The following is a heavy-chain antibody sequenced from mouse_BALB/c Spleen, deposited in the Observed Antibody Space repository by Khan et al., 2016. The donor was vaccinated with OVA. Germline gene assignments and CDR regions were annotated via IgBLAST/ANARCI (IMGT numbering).Heavy chain of an antibody. V-gene: IGHV2-6-4*01. CDR2: IWGGGGT. D-gene: IGHD2-14*01. Sequence: QVQLQQSGPGLVAPSQSLSITCSASGFSLSRYNIHWVRQPPGKGLEWLGMIWGGGGTDYNSTLKSRLSISKDNSESQVFLKMNSLQTDDTAMYYCARAYYRYDGYYAMDYWGQGTSVTVSS. J-gene: IGHJ4*01. CDR1: GFSLSRYN. CDR3: ARAYYRYDGYYAMDY.